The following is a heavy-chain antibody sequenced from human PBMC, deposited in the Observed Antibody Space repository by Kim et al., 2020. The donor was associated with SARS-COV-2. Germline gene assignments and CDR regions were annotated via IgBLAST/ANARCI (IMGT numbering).Heavy chain of an antibody. V-gene: IGHV3-7*03. CDR3: AREGDLGYSGYDGTIDY. CDR1: GFTFSSYW. CDR2: IKQDGSEK. D-gene: IGHD5-12*01. Sequence: GGSLRLSCAASGFTFSSYWMRWVRQAPGKGLEWVANIKQDGSEKYYVDSVKGRFTISRDNAKNSLYLQMNSLRAEDTAVYYCAREGDLGYSGYDGTIDYWGQGTLVTVSS. J-gene: IGHJ4*02.